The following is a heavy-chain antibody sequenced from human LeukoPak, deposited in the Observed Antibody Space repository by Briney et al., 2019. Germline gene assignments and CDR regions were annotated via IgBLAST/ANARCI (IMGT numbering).Heavy chain of an antibody. V-gene: IGHV1-18*01. D-gene: IGHD3-10*01. CDR2: ISAYNGNT. Sequence: ASEKVSCKASGYTFTSYGISWVRQAPGQGLEWMGWISAYNGNTNYAQKLQGRVTTTTDTSTRTAYMELRSLRSDDTAVYYCARGGSGNYYKPLDYWGQGTLVTVSS. CDR3: ARGGSGNYYKPLDY. J-gene: IGHJ4*02. CDR1: GYTFTSYG.